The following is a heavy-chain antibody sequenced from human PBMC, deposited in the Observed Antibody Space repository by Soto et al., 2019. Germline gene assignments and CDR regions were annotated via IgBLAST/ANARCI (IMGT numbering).Heavy chain of an antibody. CDR3: ARDLLGYHYGMDV. D-gene: IGHD2-21*01. CDR1: GFPFSSYA. J-gene: IGHJ6*02. Sequence: GGSLRLSCAASGFPFSSYAMTWVRQAPGKGLEWVSLISGSGGSTYYADSVKGRFTISRDNSRDTLYLQMNSLRDEDTAVYYCARDLLGYHYGMDVWGQGTTVTVSS. CDR2: ISGSGGST. V-gene: IGHV3-23*01.